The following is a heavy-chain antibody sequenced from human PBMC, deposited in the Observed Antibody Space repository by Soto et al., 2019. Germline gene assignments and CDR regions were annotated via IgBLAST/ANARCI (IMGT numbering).Heavy chain of an antibody. J-gene: IGHJ3*02. D-gene: IGHD3-10*01. V-gene: IGHV4-31*03. Sequence: SETLSLTCTVSGGSISSGGYYWSWIRQHPGKGLEWIGYIYYSGSTYYNPSLKSRVTISVDTSKNQFSLKLSSVTAADTAVYYCARGMGQGSFYYRPSGAFDIWGQGTMVTVSS. CDR1: GGSISSGGYY. CDR2: IYYSGST. CDR3: ARGMGQGSFYYRPSGAFDI.